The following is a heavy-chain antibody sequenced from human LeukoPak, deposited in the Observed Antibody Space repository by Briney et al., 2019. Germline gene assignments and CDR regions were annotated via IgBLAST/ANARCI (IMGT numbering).Heavy chain of an antibody. CDR3: ARLTTSSWYSGMVV. D-gene: IGHD6-6*01. CDR1: GGSISSYN. CDR2: IDYSGST. Sequence: PSETLSVTCTVSGGSISSYNWSWIRQPPGKGLEWMGYIDYSGSTKYNPSLKSRVTISVDTSKNQFSLKLSSVTAADTAVYYCARLTTSSWYSGMVVWGRVVTVTVSS. V-gene: IGHV4-59*08. J-gene: IGHJ6*04.